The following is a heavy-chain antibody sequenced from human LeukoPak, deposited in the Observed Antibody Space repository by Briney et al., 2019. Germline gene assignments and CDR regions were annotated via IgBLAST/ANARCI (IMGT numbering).Heavy chain of an antibody. CDR3: ARDDDYGDYAPDY. D-gene: IGHD4-17*01. CDR2: IWYDGSNK. CDR1: GFTFSSYG. J-gene: IGHJ4*02. V-gene: IGHV3-33*01. Sequence: GSLRLSCAASGFTFSSYGMHWVRQAPGKGLEWVAVIWYDGSNKYYADSVKGRFTISRDNSKNTLYLQMNSLRAEDTAVYYCARDDDYGDYAPDYWGQGTLVTVSS.